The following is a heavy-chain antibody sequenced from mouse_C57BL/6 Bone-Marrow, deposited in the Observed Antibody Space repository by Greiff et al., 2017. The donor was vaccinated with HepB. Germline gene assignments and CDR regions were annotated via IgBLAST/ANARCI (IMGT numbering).Heavy chain of an antibody. CDR2: IHPSDSDT. CDR1: GYTFTSYW. J-gene: IGHJ1*03. CDR3: AIEEATMVTTWYFDV. V-gene: IGHV1-74*01. Sequence: VQLQQPGAELVNPGASVKVSCKASGYTFTSYWMHWVKQRPGQGLEWIGRIHPSDSDTNYNQKFKGKATLTVDKSSSTAYMQLSSLTSEDSAVYYCAIEEATMVTTWYFDVWGTGTTVTVSS. D-gene: IGHD2-2*01.